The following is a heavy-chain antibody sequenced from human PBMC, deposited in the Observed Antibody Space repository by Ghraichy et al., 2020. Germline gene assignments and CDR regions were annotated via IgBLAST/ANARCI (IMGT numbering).Heavy chain of an antibody. CDR3: AREVLAGQYFDD. CDR1: GFTFDDYA. V-gene: IGHV3-23*01. J-gene: IGHJ4*02. Sequence: GGSLRLSCTASGFTFDDYALSWVRQAPGKGLEWVSAISGGGAATYYADSVKGRFAISRDSSKSILFLQLNNLRAEDTAEYFCAREVLAGQYFDDWGQGALVTVA. D-gene: IGHD3-10*01. CDR2: ISGGGAAT.